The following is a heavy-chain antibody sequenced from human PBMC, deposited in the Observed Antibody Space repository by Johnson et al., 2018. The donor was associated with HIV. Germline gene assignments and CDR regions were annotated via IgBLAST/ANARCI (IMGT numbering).Heavy chain of an antibody. D-gene: IGHD2-21*01. CDR2: IKSKTDGGTT. Sequence: VQLVESGGGLVKPGGSLRLSCAASGFTFSNAWMSWVRQAPGKGLEWVGRIKSKTDGGTTDYAAPVKGRFTISRDNSKNTLYLQMNRLRAEDTAVYYCAKEGDYRVSFGHYSSDAFDMWGQGTMVTVSS. CDR3: AKEGDYRVSFGHYSSDAFDM. J-gene: IGHJ3*02. CDR1: GFTFSNAW. V-gene: IGHV3-15*01.